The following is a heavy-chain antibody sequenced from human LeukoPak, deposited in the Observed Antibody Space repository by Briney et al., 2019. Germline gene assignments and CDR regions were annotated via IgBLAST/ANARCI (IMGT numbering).Heavy chain of an antibody. D-gene: IGHD3-10*01. CDR1: GYTLTELS. Sequence: ASVKVSCKVSGYTLTELSIHWVRQAPGKGLERMGSFDPEDGETIYAQKFQGRVTMTEDTSTDTAYMELSSLRSEDTAVYYCATASGSYSNWFDPWGQGTLVTVSS. J-gene: IGHJ5*02. CDR2: FDPEDGET. CDR3: ATASGSYSNWFDP. V-gene: IGHV1-24*01.